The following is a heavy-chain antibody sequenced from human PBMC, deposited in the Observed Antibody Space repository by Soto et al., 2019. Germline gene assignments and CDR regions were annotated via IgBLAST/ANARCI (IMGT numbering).Heavy chain of an antibody. V-gene: IGHV4-4*07. Sequence: KASETLSLTCTVSGGSISSYYWSWIRQPAGKGLEWIGRIYTSGSTNYNPSLKSRVTMSVDTSKNQFSLKLSSVTAADTAVYYGAGGGPYFGGDFLDWFDPWGQGALVTGS. CDR2: IYTSGST. J-gene: IGHJ5*02. D-gene: IGHD2-21*02. CDR1: GGSISSYY. CDR3: AGGGPYFGGDFLDWFDP.